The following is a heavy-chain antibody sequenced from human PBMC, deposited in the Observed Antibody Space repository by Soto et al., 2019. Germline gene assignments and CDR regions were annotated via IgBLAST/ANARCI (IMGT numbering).Heavy chain of an antibody. CDR2: IHHSGSI. CDR1: GVSISSDYYH. CDR3: AREDDGGDSLDV. V-gene: IGHV4-30-4*08. J-gene: IGHJ6*02. Sequence: QVQLQQSGPGLVKPSQTLSLTCTVSGVSISSDYYHWTWIRQSPGKGLEGIGYIHHSGSILYNPSLRRRVTISVDTSKNQFSLNLPSVTAADTAVYFCAREDDGGDSLDVWGQGTTVTVSS. D-gene: IGHD2-21*02.